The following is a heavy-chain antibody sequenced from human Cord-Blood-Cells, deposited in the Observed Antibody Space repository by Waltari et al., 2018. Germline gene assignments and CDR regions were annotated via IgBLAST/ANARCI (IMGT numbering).Heavy chain of an antibody. J-gene: IGHJ2*01. CDR1: GFTVRSNY. V-gene: IGHV3-53*02. Sequence: EVQLVETGGGLIQPGGSLRLSCAASGFTVRSNYLSWVRQAPGKGLEWVSVIYSGGSTYDADSVKGRFTISRDNSKNALYLQMNSLRAEDTAVYYCARDLAPYCGGDCYWYFDLWGRGTLVSVSS. D-gene: IGHD2-21*01. CDR3: ARDLAPYCGGDCYWYFDL. CDR2: IYSGGST.